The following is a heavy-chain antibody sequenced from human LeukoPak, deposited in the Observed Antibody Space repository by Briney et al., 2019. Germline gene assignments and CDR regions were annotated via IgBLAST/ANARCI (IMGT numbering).Heavy chain of an antibody. V-gene: IGHV1-2*02. CDR1: GYAXTAYY. D-gene: IGHD2-15*01. CDR2: INPNSGGT. J-gene: IGHJ4*02. Sequence: GASVKVSCKASGYAXTAYYVHWVRQAPGQGLELMGWINPNSGGTNYAQNFQGRVTMTRDTSISTAYMELSRLRSDDTAVYYCAREVEGYCSGGACLDYWGQGTLVIVSS. CDR3: AREVEGYCSGGACLDY.